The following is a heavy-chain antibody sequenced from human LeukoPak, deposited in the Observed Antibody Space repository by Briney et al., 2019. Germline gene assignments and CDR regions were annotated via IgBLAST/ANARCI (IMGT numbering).Heavy chain of an antibody. Sequence: GGSLRLSCAASGFTFNSAWMSWVRQAPGKGLEWVGRIKGKTAAGAPDYVASVKGRFTISRDDSKNTLFLQMNSLKTEDTAVYYCITGDYDFWSGFYSPNHYFDYWGQGTLVTVSS. CDR3: ITGDYDFWSGFYSPNHYFDY. J-gene: IGHJ4*02. CDR1: GFTFNSAW. V-gene: IGHV3-15*01. D-gene: IGHD3-3*01. CDR2: IKGKTAAGAP.